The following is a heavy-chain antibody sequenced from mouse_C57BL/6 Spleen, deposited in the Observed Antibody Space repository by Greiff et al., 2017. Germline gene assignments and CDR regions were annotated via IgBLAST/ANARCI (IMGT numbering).Heavy chain of an antibody. V-gene: IGHV1-61*01. Sequence: QVQLQQPGAELVRPGSSVKLSCKASGYTFTSYWMDWVKQRPGQGLEWIGNIYPSDSETHYNQKFKDKATLTVDKSSSTAYMQLSSLTSEDSAGYYCARTTTVGYYFDYWGQGTTLTVSS. CDR3: ARTTTVGYYFDY. CDR2: IYPSDSET. D-gene: IGHD1-1*01. CDR1: GYTFTSYW. J-gene: IGHJ2*01.